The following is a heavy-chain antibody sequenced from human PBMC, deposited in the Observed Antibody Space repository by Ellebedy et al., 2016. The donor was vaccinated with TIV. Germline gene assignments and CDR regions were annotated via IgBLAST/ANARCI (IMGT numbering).Heavy chain of an antibody. V-gene: IGHV3-23*01. CDR2: ISGSGGDT. D-gene: IGHD3-22*01. CDR3: AKSHDSSGYHYVGAFDI. CDR1: GFTFSTYA. Sequence: GGSLRLSCAASGFTFSTYAMSWVRQTPGKGLERVSVISGSGGDTSYTDSVKGRFTISRDNAKNTLYLQMHSLRAEDTAVYYCAKSHDSSGYHYVGAFDIWGLGTMVTASS. J-gene: IGHJ3*02.